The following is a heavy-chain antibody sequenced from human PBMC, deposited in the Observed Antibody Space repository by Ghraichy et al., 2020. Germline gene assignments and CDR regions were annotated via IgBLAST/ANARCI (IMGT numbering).Heavy chain of an antibody. CDR3: ARSRYCTGGSGYSRWFDP. V-gene: IGHV1-18*04. CDR1: GYTFTSYE. Sequence: ASVKVSCKASGYTFTSYEISWVRQAPGQGLEWMGWISAHNGNTNYAQKLQGRVTMTTDTSASTAYMELRSLRSDDTAVYYCARSRYCTGGSGYSRWFDPWGQGTLVTVSS. D-gene: IGHD2-15*01. CDR2: ISAHNGNT. J-gene: IGHJ5*02.